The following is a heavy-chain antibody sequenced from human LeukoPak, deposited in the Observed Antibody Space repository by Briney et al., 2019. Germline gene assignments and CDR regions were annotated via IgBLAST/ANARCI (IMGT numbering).Heavy chain of an antibody. V-gene: IGHV3-74*01. CDR2: INRDGSTT. CDR1: GFTFSSCW. CDR3: ARDPDYDVWNPYRGGMDV. J-gene: IGHJ6*04. Sequence: GGSLRLSCAASGFTFSSCWMHWVRQVPGKGLVWVSRINRDGSTTNYADSVKGRFTISRDNAKNTVYLQMNRLRGEDTAVYFCARDPDYDVWNPYRGGMDVWGKGTTVTVSS. D-gene: IGHD3-3*01.